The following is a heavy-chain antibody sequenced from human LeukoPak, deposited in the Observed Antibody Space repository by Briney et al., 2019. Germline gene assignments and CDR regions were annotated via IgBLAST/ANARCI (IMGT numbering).Heavy chain of an antibody. J-gene: IGHJ4*02. V-gene: IGHV4-39*01. D-gene: IGHD3-3*01. CDR3: ARQGGSHYDFWSGPILYYFDY. CDR2: IYYSGST. Sequence: SETLSLTCTVSGGSISSSSYYWGWIRQPPGKGLEWVGSIYYSGSTYYNPSLKSRVTISVDTSKNQFSLKLSSVTAADTAVYYCARQGGSHYDFWSGPILYYFDYWGQGTLVTVSS. CDR1: GGSISSSSYY.